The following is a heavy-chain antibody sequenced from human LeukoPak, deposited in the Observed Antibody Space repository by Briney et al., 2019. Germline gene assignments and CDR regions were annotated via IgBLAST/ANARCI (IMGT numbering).Heavy chain of an antibody. CDR2: IYHSGST. CDR3: ARLLIAGTADY. CDR1: GYSISSGYY. Sequence: SETLSLTXAVSGYSISSGYYWGWVRQPPGKGLEWIGSIYHSGSTYYNPSLKSRVTISVDTSKNQFSLKLSSVTAADTAVYYCARLLIAGTADYWGQGTLVTVSS. V-gene: IGHV4-38-2*01. D-gene: IGHD6-13*01. J-gene: IGHJ4*02.